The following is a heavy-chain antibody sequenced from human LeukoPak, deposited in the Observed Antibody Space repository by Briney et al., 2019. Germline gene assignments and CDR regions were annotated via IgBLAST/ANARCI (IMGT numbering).Heavy chain of an antibody. CDR1: GFTFTSYN. CDR3: ASTYDFWSGYPFQN. J-gene: IGHJ4*02. Sequence: GGSLRLSCAASGFTFTSYNMNWVRQTPGKGLEWVSSITSSSHYIYYADSVRGRFTISRDNSQNTLYQEMNSLRAEDTAIYYCASTYDFWSGYPFQNWGQGILVTVSS. V-gene: IGHV3-21*04. CDR2: ITSSSHYI. D-gene: IGHD3-3*01.